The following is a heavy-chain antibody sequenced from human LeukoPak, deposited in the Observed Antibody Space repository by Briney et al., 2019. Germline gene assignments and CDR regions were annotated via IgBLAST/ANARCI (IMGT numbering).Heavy chain of an antibody. CDR1: GFAFSSYV. J-gene: IGHJ4*02. D-gene: IGHD2-15*01. CDR2: IGTGGDT. CDR3: ARVSWGFNCSGGSCYSETNFDY. V-gene: IGHV3-47*02. Sequence: PGGSPRLSCAASGFAFSSYVLHWVRRAPGKGPEWVSAIGTGGDTYYADSVMGRFTISRDNAKKSLFLQMNSLIAEDMAVYYCARVSWGFNCSGGSCYSETNFDYWGQGTLVTVSS.